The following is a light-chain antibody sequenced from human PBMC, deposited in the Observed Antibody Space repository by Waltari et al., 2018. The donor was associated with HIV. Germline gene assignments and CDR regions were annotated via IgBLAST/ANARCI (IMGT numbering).Light chain of an antibody. CDR3: LLSYSGASWV. V-gene: IGLV7-46*01. CDR2: HTS. J-gene: IGLJ3*02. Sequence: QAVVTQEPSLTVSPGGTVTLTCGSSTGAVTSGHYPYWFQQKPGQAPTTLIFHTSNKNSGTPSRFSGSLLGGKAALTLSGAQPEDEAEYYCLLSYSGASWVFGGGTKVTVL. CDR1: TGAVTSGHY.